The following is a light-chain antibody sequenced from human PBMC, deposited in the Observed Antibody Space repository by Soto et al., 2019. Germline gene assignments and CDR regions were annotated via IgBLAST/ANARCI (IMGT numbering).Light chain of an antibody. V-gene: IGLV4-69*01. CDR3: QTWGTGFQV. CDR1: SGHTMYG. CDR2: VNSDGSH. Sequence: QLVLTQSPSASASLGASVKLTCTLTSGHTMYGIAWHQQQPEKGPRFLMKVNSDGSHTKGDGIPDRFSGSSSGAERYLTISSLPSEDEADYYCQTWGTGFQVFGGGTKLTVL. J-gene: IGLJ3*02.